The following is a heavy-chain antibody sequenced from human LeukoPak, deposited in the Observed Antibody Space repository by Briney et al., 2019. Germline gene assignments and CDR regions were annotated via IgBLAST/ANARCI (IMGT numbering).Heavy chain of an antibody. CDR3: AKDRYTYGEIDF. D-gene: IGHD5-18*01. Sequence: ASVKVSCKASGYTFTSHAMNWVRQAPGQGLEWMGWINPNNGDTKYAQNFQGRVTMTRDTSISTAYMELSRLYSDDTAVYYCAKDRYTYGEIDFWGQGTLVIVSS. CDR2: INPNNGDT. V-gene: IGHV1-2*02. J-gene: IGHJ4*02. CDR1: GYTFTSHA.